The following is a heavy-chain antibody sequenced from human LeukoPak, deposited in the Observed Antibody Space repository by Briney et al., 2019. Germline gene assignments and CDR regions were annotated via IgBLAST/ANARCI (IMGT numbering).Heavy chain of an antibody. V-gene: IGHV1-2*02. CDR1: GYTFTGYY. CDR2: INPNSGGT. J-gene: IGHJ4*02. Sequence: ASVKVSCKASGYTFTGYYMHWVRQAPGQGLEWMGWINPNSGGTNYAQKFQGRVTMTRDTSISTAYMELSRLRFDDTAVYYCARVPRSRYCSGGSCYTGRYYFDYWGQGTLVTVSS. D-gene: IGHD2-15*01. CDR3: ARVPRSRYCSGGSCYTGRYYFDY.